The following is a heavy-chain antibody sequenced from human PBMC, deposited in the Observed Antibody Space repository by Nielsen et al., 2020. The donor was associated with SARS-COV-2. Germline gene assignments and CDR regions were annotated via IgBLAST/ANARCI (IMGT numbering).Heavy chain of an antibody. D-gene: IGHD2-2*01. J-gene: IGHJ4*02. CDR2: INSDSGNT. V-gene: IGHV1-3*04. Sequence: ASVQVSCKASGYTFTAYAINWVRHDPGQRLEWMGWINSDSGNTKYSQKFRGRVTITRDTSASTAYMELSGLSSEDTAVYYCARSRGCSATSCFFDYWGQGALVTVSS. CDR1: GYTFTAYA. CDR3: ARSRGCSATSCFFDY.